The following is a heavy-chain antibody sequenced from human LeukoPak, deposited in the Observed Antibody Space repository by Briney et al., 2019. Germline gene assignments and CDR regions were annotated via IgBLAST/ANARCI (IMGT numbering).Heavy chain of an antibody. CDR1: GFTFGDYA. J-gene: IGHJ4*02. V-gene: IGHV3-49*04. D-gene: IGHD3-22*01. CDR3: TRNPHRTTVIVVLLAYHDY. Sequence: GRSLRLSCTASGFTFGDYAMSWVRQAPGRGLEWVGFIRSKAYGGTTEYAASVKGRFTNSRDDSKNIAYLQMNSLKTEDTAVSDCTRNPHRTTVIVVLLAYHDYWGQGTLVTVSS. CDR2: IRSKAYGGTT.